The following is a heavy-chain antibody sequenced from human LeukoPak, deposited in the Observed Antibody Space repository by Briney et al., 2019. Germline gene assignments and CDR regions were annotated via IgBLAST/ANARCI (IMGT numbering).Heavy chain of an antibody. V-gene: IGHV4-39*01. CDR3: ARSLDWYFDL. J-gene: IGHJ2*01. CDR1: GGSISSSSYY. Sequence: SETLSLTCTVSGGSISSSSYYWGWIRQPPGKGLEWIGSIYYSGSTYYNPSLKSRVTISVDTSKNQFSLKLSSVTAADTAVYYCARSLDWYFDLWGRGTLVTVSS. CDR2: IYYSGST.